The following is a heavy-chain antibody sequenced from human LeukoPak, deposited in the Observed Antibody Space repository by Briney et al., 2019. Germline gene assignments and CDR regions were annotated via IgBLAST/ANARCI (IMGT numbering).Heavy chain of an antibody. CDR1: GYTFTGYY. Sequence: ASVKVSCKASGYTFTGYYMHWVRQAPGQGLEWMGWINPNSGGTNYAQKFQGRVTMTRDTSISTAYMELSRLRSDDTAVYYCARDGRYGVEDETYYMDVWGKGTTVTVSS. J-gene: IGHJ6*03. CDR2: INPNSGGT. D-gene: IGHD5-18*01. V-gene: IGHV1-2*02. CDR3: ARDGRYGVEDETYYMDV.